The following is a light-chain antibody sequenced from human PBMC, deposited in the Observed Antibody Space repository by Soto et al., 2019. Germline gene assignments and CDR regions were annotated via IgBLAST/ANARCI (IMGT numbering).Light chain of an antibody. V-gene: IGLV2-14*01. CDR2: DVS. CDR1: SSDVGGYNY. Sequence: QSALTQPASVSGSPGQSITISCTGTSSDVGGYNYVSWYQQHPGKAPKLMIYDVSNRPSGVSNRFSGSKSGNTASLTISGLQAEDEADYYCSSYTSSSTPSVFGTVTKVTVL. CDR3: SSYTSSSTPSV. J-gene: IGLJ1*01.